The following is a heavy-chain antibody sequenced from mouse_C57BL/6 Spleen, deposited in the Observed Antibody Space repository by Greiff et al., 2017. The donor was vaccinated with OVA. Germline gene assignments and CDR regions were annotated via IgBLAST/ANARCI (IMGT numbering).Heavy chain of an antibody. J-gene: IGHJ3*01. CDR2: INPSNGGT. V-gene: IGHV1-53*01. D-gene: IGHD1-1*01. Sequence: VQLQQSGTELVKPGASVKLSCKASGYTFTSYWMHWVKQRPGQGLEWIGNINPSNGGTNYNEKFKSKATLTVDKSSSTAYMQLSSLTSEDSAVYYCAREVYGSSYAFAYWGQGTLVTVSA. CDR1: GYTFTSYW. CDR3: AREVYGSSYAFAY.